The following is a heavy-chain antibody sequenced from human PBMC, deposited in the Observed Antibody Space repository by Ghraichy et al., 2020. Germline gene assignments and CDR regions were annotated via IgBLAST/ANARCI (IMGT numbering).Heavy chain of an antibody. CDR1: GFTFSTYA. Sequence: ESLNISCAASGFTFSTYAMDWVRQAPGKGLEWVSYIGTSSNRIYYADSVKGRFTISRDNAKNSLYLQMNSLREDDTAVYYCARDSGYGGNFDFWGQGSLVTVSS. V-gene: IGHV3-48*02. CDR3: ARDSGYGGNFDF. D-gene: IGHD4-23*01. CDR2: IGTSSNRI. J-gene: IGHJ4*02.